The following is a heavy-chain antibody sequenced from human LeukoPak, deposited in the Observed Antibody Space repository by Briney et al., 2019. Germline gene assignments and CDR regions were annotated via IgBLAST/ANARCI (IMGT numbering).Heavy chain of an antibody. D-gene: IGHD6-19*01. J-gene: IGHJ4*02. CDR1: GFTFSSCA. Sequence: GGSLRLSCAASGFTFSSCAMSWVRQAPGKGREWGSAISGSVGSTYYADSVKGRVTISRDNYKHTLYLKMNSLRAEDTAVYYCAYVRRGAVAGLFDYWGQGTLVTVSS. CDR3: AYVRRGAVAGLFDY. CDR2: ISGSVGST. V-gene: IGHV3-23*01.